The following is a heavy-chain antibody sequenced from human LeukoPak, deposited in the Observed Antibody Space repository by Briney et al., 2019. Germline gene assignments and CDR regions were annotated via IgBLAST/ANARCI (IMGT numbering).Heavy chain of an antibody. CDR1: GFTFSSYS. CDR2: ISSSSSYI. V-gene: IGHV3-21*01. CDR3: ARDSSTSPNYFDY. J-gene: IGHJ4*02. Sequence: PGGSLRLSCAASGFTFSSYSMNWVRQAPGKGLEWVSSISSSSSYIYYADSVKGRFTISRDNAKNSLYLQMNSLRAEGTAVYYCARDSSTSPNYFDYWGQGTLVTVSS. D-gene: IGHD2-2*01.